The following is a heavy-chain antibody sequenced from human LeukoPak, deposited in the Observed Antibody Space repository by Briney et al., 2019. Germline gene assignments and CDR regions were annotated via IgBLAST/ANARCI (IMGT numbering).Heavy chain of an antibody. J-gene: IGHJ4*02. CDR2: INHSGST. CDR3: ARGRNYYDSSGYYPYFDY. CDR1: SGSFSGYY. Sequence: SETLSLTCAVYSGSFSGYYWSWIRQPPGKGLEWIGEINHSGSTNYNPSLKSRVTISVDTSKNQFSLKLSSVTAADTAVYYCARGRNYYDSSGYYPYFDYWGQGTLVTVSS. V-gene: IGHV4-34*01. D-gene: IGHD3-22*01.